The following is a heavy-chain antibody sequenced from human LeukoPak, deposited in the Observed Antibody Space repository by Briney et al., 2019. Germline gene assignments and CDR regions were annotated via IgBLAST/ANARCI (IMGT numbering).Heavy chain of an antibody. CDR2: ISYDGSNK. J-gene: IGHJ4*02. Sequence: GGSLRLSCAASGFTFSSYAMLWVRQAPGKGLEWVAVISYDGSNKYYADSVKGRFTISRDNSKNTLYLQMNSLRAEDTAVYYCARDRDSSSSFFDYWGQGTLVTVSS. CDR3: ARDRDSSSSFFDY. D-gene: IGHD6-6*01. CDR1: GFTFSSYA. V-gene: IGHV3-30*01.